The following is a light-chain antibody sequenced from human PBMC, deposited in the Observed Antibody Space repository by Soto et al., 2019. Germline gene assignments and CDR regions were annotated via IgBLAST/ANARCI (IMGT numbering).Light chain of an antibody. CDR1: RSVSSRY. CDR2: GAS. CDR3: QQYGDTPYT. V-gene: IGKV3-20*01. J-gene: IGKJ2*01. Sequence: EIVLTQSPGTLSLSPGERATLSCRASRSVSSRYFAWYQQKPGQAPRLLIYGASSRATGIPDRFSGSGSETDFTLTISRLEPEDLVVYFCQQYGDTPYTFGQGTKLEIK.